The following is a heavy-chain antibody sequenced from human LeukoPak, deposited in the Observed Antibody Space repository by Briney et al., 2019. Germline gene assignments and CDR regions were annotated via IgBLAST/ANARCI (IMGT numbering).Heavy chain of an antibody. Sequence: GGSLRLSCAASGFTFDDYGMSWVRQAPGKGLEWGSGINWNGGSTGYADSVKGRFTISRDNAKNSLYLQMNSLRAEDTALYYCARDFGSGPVLGMDVWGQGTTVTVSS. CDR1: GFTFDDYG. J-gene: IGHJ6*02. V-gene: IGHV3-20*04. D-gene: IGHD3-3*01. CDR2: INWNGGST. CDR3: ARDFGSGPVLGMDV.